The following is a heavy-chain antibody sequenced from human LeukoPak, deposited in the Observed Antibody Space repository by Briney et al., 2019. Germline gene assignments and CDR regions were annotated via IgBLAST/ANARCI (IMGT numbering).Heavy chain of an antibody. CDR2: IYTSGST. Sequence: SETLSLTCAVYGGSFSGYYWSWIRQPAGKGLEWIGRIYTSGSTNYNPSLKSRVTMSVVTSKKQFSLKLSSVTAADTAVYYCARYHYYDSSGYYKYYFDYWGQGTLVTVSS. CDR1: GGSFSGYY. D-gene: IGHD3-22*01. J-gene: IGHJ4*02. CDR3: ARYHYYDSSGYYKYYFDY. V-gene: IGHV4-59*10.